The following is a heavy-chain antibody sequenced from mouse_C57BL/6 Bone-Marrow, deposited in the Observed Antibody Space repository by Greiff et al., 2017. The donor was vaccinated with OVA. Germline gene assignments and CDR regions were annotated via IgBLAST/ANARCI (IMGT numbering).Heavy chain of an antibody. CDR1: GYAFSSSW. CDR3: ARGSNYPFDY. Sequence: VQLQQSGPELVKPGASVKISCRASGYAFSSSWMNWVKQRPGKGLEWIGRIYPGDGDTNYNGKFKGKATLTADKSSSTAYMQLSSLTSEDSAVYFCARGSNYPFDYWGQGTTLTVSS. CDR2: IYPGDGDT. D-gene: IGHD2-5*01. V-gene: IGHV1-82*01. J-gene: IGHJ2*01.